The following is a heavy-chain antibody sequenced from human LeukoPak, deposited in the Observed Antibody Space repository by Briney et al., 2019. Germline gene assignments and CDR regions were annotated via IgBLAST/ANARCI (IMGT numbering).Heavy chain of an antibody. CDR3: ASIVVVPAAFDY. V-gene: IGHV4-30-4*01. Sequence: SETLSLTCTVSGGSISSGDYYWSWIRQPPGKGLVWIGYIYYSGSTYYNPSLKSRVTISVDMSKNQFSLKLSSVTAADTAVYYCASIVVVPAAFDYWGQGTLVTVSS. CDR2: IYYSGST. CDR1: GGSISSGDYY. J-gene: IGHJ4*02. D-gene: IGHD2-2*01.